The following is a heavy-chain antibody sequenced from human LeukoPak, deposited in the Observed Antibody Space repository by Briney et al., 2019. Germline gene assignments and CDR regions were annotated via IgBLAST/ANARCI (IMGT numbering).Heavy chain of an antibody. D-gene: IGHD3-9*01. Sequence: GASVKSSCKPSGYTFINHYIQWVRQAPGQGLEWMGVIRPTDGRTSYAQNFQGRLSMTSDKSTITAYMELSRLRSEDTAMYYCTRTINSWFDPWGQGTPVSVSS. CDR3: TRTINSWFDP. J-gene: IGHJ5*02. V-gene: IGHV1-46*01. CDR1: GYTFINHY. CDR2: IRPTDGRT.